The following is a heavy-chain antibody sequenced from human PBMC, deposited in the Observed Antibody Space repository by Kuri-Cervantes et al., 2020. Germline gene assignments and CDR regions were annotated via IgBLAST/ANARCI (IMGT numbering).Heavy chain of an antibody. J-gene: IGHJ4*02. CDR2: ISGSGGST. V-gene: IGHV3-23*01. D-gene: IGHD4-23*01. Sequence: GGSLRLSCTVSGASISSYAMSWVRQAPGKGLEWVSAISGSGGSTYYADSVKGRFTISRDNSKNTLYLQMNSLRAEDTAVYYCAKLRGGGTVVTPFDYWGQGTLVTVSS. CDR1: GASISSYA. CDR3: AKLRGGGTVVTPFDY.